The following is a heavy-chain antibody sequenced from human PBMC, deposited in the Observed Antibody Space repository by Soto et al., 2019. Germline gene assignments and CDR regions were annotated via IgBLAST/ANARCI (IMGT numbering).Heavy chain of an antibody. J-gene: IGHJ3*02. Sequence: GGSLRLSCAASGFTVSSKYMSWVRQAPGKGLEWVSLIQSGGPTYYADSVKGRFTISRDTSESTLHLQMNSLRAEDTAVYYFAKALAYGDYGLGEDAFDIWGQGTMVTVSS. CDR2: IQSGGPT. V-gene: IGHV3-66*01. D-gene: IGHD4-17*01. CDR3: AKALAYGDYGLGEDAFDI. CDR1: GFTVSSKY.